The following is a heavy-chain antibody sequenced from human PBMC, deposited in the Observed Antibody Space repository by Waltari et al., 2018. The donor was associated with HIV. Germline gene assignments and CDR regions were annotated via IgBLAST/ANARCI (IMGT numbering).Heavy chain of an antibody. V-gene: IGHV4-61*02. CDR3: ARDRNYYYDSSGYFFNAFDI. D-gene: IGHD3-22*01. J-gene: IGHJ3*02. Sequence: QVQLQESGPGLVKPSQTLSLTCTVSGGSISSGSYYWSWIRQPAGKGLEWIGRIYTSGRTNYTPSLKIRVTISVDTSKNQFSLKRSSVTAADTAVYYCARDRNYYYDSSGYFFNAFDIWGQGTMVTVSS. CDR2: IYTSGRT. CDR1: GGSISSGSYY.